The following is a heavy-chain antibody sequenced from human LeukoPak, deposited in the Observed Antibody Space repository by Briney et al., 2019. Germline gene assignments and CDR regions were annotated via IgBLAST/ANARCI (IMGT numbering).Heavy chain of an antibody. J-gene: IGHJ4*02. V-gene: IGHV1-8*03. CDR2: MNPNSGNT. Sequence: ASVKVSCKASGYTFTSYDINWVRQATGQGLEWMGWMNPNSGNTGYAQKFQGRVTITRNTSISTAYMELSSLRSEDTAFYYCARCAGCTSATCPYYFDYWGQGTLVTVSS. CDR3: ARCAGCTSATCPYYFDY. D-gene: IGHD2/OR15-2a*01. CDR1: GYTFTSYD.